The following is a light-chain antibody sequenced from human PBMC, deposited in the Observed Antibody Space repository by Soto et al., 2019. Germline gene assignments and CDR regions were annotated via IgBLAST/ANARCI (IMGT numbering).Light chain of an antibody. CDR2: AAS. J-gene: IGKJ3*01. V-gene: IGKV1-12*01. CDR3: QHANSFLIT. Sequence: DIQMTQSPSSVSASVGDRVTITCRASQGISSWLAGYQQKPGKDPKLLIYAASSLQSGVTSRFVGRGSGKDFTLTISSLQPEVFATYYCQHANSFLITFGAGTNVDIK. CDR1: QGISSW.